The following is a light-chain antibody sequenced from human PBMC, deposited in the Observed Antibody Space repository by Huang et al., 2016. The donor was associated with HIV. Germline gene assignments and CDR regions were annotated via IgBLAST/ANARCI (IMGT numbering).Light chain of an antibody. V-gene: IGKV3D-15*01. J-gene: IGKJ2*01. Sequence: EVVMTQSPATLSVSPGERATLSCRASQSVSSNLAWYQQKPGQAPRLLIYGASTRATGIPARCSGSGSGTEFTLTISSLQSEDFAVYYYQQYNNWPPVTFGQGTKLEIK. CDR3: QQYNNWPPVT. CDR1: QSVSSN. CDR2: GAS.